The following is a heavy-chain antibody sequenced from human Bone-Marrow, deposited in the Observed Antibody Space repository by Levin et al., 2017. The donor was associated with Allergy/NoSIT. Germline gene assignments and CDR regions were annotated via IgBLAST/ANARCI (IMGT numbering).Heavy chain of an antibody. CDR2: IKEDGSEE. CDR1: GFTFGTYW. J-gene: IGHJ6*02. Sequence: GESLKISCGASGFTFGTYWMSWVRQAPGKGLEWVANIKEDGSEEYYVDSVKGRFTISRDNVKNSLYLQMNSLRAEDTAVYYCASHGIDVWGQGTTVTVSS. V-gene: IGHV3-7*01. CDR3: ASHGIDV.